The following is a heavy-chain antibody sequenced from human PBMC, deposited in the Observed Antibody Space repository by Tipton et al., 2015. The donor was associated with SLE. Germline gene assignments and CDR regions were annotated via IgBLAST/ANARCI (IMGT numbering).Heavy chain of an antibody. V-gene: IGHV3-20*01. J-gene: IGHJ4*02. D-gene: IGHD3-10*01. Sequence: SLRLSCAASGFTFDDYGMSWLRQAPGKGLEWVSGINRNGGSTGYADSVKGRFTISRDNAKNSLYLQMDSLRAEDTALYHCARGPYYGSGSDGDYWGQGTLVTVSS. CDR3: ARGPYYGSGSDGDY. CDR2: INRNGGST. CDR1: GFTFDDYG.